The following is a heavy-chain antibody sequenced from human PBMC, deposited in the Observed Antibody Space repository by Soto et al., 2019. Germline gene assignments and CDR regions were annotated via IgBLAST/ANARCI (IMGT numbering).Heavy chain of an antibody. V-gene: IGHV3-30*18. J-gene: IGHJ6*02. CDR2: ISYDGSNK. Sequence: QVQLVESGGGVVQPGRSLRLSCAASGFTFSSYGMHWVRQAPGKGLEWVAVISYDGSNKYYADSVKDRFTISRDNSKNTLYLQMNSLRAEDTAVYYCANTAPSVWFGEFFDYYGMDVWGQGTTVTVSS. CDR3: ANTAPSVWFGEFFDYYGMDV. CDR1: GFTFSSYG. D-gene: IGHD3-10*01.